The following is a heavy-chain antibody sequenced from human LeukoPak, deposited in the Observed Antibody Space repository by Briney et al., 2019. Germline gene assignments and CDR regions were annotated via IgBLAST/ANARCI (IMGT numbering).Heavy chain of an antibody. J-gene: IGHJ5*02. CDR2: ISSDSSYI. CDR3: ARKENILTGYYDH. V-gene: IGHV3-21*01. CDR1: GFTFSSYT. Sequence: KPGGSLRLSCAASGFTFSSYTMNWVRQAPGKGLEWVSSISSDSSYIYYADSVKGRFTISRDNAWNSLYLQMNSLRAEDTAVYYCARKENILTGYYDHWGQGTLATVSS. D-gene: IGHD3-9*01.